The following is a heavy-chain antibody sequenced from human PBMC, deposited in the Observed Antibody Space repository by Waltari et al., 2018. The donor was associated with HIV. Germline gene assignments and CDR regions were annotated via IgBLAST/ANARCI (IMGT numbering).Heavy chain of an antibody. CDR3: ASFLSRDGYGPFGY. Sequence: QVQLVQPGAEVKKPGSSVKVSCKASGGTFRSYAIRWVGQAPGQGLEWVGGIIPICGTANYAQKFQGIVTITADESTSTAYMELSSLRSEDTAVYYCASFLSRDGYGPFGYWGQGTLVTVSS. D-gene: IGHD5-12*01. V-gene: IGHV1-69*01. CDR1: GGTFRSYA. CDR2: IIPICGTA. J-gene: IGHJ4*02.